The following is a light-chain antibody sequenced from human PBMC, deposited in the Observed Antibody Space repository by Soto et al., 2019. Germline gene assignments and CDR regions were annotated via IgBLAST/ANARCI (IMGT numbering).Light chain of an antibody. J-gene: IGLJ2*01. CDR3: ATWDRSLTGEV. CDR2: DSN. CDR1: SSNIGNNY. V-gene: IGLV1-51*01. Sequence: QSVLTQPPSVSAAPGQKVTISCSGSSSNIGNNYVSWFQQLPGTAPKLLIYDSNKRPSGIPDRFSGSKSGTSATLDITGLLTVDEADYYCATWDRSLTGEVFGGGTKLTVL.